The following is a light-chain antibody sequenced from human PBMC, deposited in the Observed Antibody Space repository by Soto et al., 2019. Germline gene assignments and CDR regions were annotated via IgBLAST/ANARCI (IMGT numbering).Light chain of an antibody. J-gene: IGKJ1*01. Sequence: DIQMTQSPSSLSASVEDRVIITCRASQSISNHLNWYQQKPGKAPKLLIFAASSLQSGVPSRFSGSRSVPDFTLTISSLQPEDVATYYCQQGYSSPPTFGQGTKVEIK. CDR1: QSISNH. CDR3: QQGYSSPPT. CDR2: AAS. V-gene: IGKV1-39*01.